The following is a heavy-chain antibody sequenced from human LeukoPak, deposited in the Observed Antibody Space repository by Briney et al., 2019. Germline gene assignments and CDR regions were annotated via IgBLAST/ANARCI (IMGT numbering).Heavy chain of an antibody. D-gene: IGHD4-17*01. CDR3: TKDPNGDYVGAFDP. CDR2: ITGSHDHP. J-gene: IGHJ5*02. CDR1: GFTFSSFA. V-gene: IGHV3-23*01. Sequence: GGSLRLSCAASGFTFSSFAMTWVRQAPGKGLKWVSSITGSHDHPYNTHSARGRFTISRDNYQNTLYMQMNSLRAEDTAVYYCTKDPNGDYVGAFDPWGQGTLVTVSS.